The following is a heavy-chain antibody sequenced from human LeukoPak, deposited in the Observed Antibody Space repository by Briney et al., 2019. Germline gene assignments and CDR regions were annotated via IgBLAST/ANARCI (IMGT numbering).Heavy chain of an antibody. CDR3: ARKYCSSTSCLIDN. D-gene: IGHD2-2*01. CDR2: ISGSGSTI. CDR1: GFTFSSYE. V-gene: IGHV3-48*03. J-gene: IGHJ4*02. Sequence: PGRSLRLSCAASGFTFSSYEMNWVRQAPGKGLEWVSYISGSGSTIYYADSVKGRFTISRDNAKNSLYLQMNSLRAEDTAVYYCARKYCSSTSCLIDNWGQGTLVTVSS.